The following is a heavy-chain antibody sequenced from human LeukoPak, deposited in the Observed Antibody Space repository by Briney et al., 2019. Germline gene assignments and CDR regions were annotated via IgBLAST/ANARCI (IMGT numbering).Heavy chain of an antibody. D-gene: IGHD2-2*01. J-gene: IGHJ6*02. Sequence: ASVKVSRKASGYTFTSYDINWVRQATGQGLEWMGWMNPNSGNTGYAQKFQGRVTMTRNTSISTAYMELSSLRSEDTAVYYCARAPMEVVVPAADDYYYSMDVWGQGTTVTVSS. CDR3: ARAPMEVVVPAADDYYYSMDV. CDR2: MNPNSGNT. V-gene: IGHV1-8*01. CDR1: GYTFTSYD.